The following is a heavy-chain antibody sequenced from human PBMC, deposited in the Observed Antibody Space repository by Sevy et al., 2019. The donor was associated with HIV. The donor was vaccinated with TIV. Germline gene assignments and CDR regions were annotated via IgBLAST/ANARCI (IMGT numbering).Heavy chain of an antibody. D-gene: IGHD6-13*01. CDR1: GYSFTSYW. V-gene: IGHV5-51*01. Sequence: GESLKISCKGSGYSFTSYWIGWVRQMPGKGLEWMGIIYPGDSDTRYSPSFQGQVTISADKSISTAYLQWSSLKAPDTAMYYCARCEAAAGTRYYYYGMDVWGQGTTVTVSS. CDR3: ARCEAAAGTRYYYYGMDV. J-gene: IGHJ6*02. CDR2: IYPGDSDT.